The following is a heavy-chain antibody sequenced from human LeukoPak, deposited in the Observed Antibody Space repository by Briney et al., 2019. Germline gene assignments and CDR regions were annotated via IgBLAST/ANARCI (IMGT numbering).Heavy chain of an antibody. CDR3: VRPNSWITEGFDS. Sequence: SETLSLTCDVSGYSISSGYYWAWIRQSPGKGLEWIASIYNSGSTFYNPSLKSRVVLSVDTSKNQFSLKLMSVTAADTAVYYCVRPNSWITEGFDSWGQGILVTVSS. J-gene: IGHJ5*01. CDR1: GYSISSGYY. D-gene: IGHD3-16*01. CDR2: IYNSGST. V-gene: IGHV4-38-2*01.